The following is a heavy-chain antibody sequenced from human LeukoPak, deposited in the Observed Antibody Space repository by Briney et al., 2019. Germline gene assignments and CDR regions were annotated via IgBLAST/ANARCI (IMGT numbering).Heavy chain of an antibody. J-gene: IGHJ4*02. V-gene: IGHV1-46*01. CDR3: AREPEEILYYYDSSGEFDY. CDR2: INPSGGST. D-gene: IGHD3-22*01. Sequence: GASVKVSCKASGYTFTSYYMHWVRQGPGQGLEWMGIINPSGGSTSYAQKFQGRVTMTRDTSTSTVYMELSSLRSEDTAVYYCAREPEEILYYYDSSGEFDYWGQGTLVTVSS. CDR1: GYTFTSYY.